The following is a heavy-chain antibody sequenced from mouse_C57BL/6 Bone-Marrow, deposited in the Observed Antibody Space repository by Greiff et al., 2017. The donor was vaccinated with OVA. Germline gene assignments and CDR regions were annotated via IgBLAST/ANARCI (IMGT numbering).Heavy chain of an antibody. Sequence: EVKLQQSGPELVKPGASVKISCKASGYTFTDYYMNWVKQSHGKSLEWIGDINPNNGGTSYNQKFKGKATLTVDKSSSTAYMELRSLTSEDSAVYYCAPDFYYFDYWGQGTTLTVSS. V-gene: IGHV1-26*01. CDR2: INPNNGGT. J-gene: IGHJ2*01. CDR3: APDFYYFDY. CDR1: GYTFTDYY.